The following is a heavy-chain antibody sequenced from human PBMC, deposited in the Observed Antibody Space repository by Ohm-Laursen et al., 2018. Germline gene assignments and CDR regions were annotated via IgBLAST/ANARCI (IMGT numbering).Heavy chain of an antibody. CDR2: IYYSGST. CDR1: GGSVSSGSYY. Sequence: SDTLSLTCTVSGGSVSSGSYYWSWIRQPPGKGLEWIGYIYYSGSTNYNPSLKSRVTISVDTSKNQFSLKLSSVTAADTAVYYCARVNFRPDDYDSSGGSYGMDVWGQGTTVTVSS. D-gene: IGHD3-22*01. V-gene: IGHV4-61*01. J-gene: IGHJ6*02. CDR3: ARVNFRPDDYDSSGGSYGMDV.